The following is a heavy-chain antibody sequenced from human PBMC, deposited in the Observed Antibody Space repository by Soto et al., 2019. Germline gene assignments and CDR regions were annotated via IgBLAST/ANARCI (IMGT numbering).Heavy chain of an antibody. Sequence: LRLSCAASGFTFTRFIMNWVRQAPGKGLEWVSSISSTTNYIYYGDSMKGRFTISRDNAKNSLYLEMNRLRAEDTAVYYCSRESADLTSIFDYWGQGTLVTVSS. CDR1: GFTFTRFI. CDR2: ISSTTNYI. J-gene: IGHJ4*02. V-gene: IGHV3-21*06. CDR3: SRESADLTSIFDY.